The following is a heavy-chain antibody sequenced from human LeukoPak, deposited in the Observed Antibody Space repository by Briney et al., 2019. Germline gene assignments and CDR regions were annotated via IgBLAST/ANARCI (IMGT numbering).Heavy chain of an antibody. CDR3: ARQARGYSGYEPYYYHYMDV. V-gene: IGHV4-34*01. D-gene: IGHD5-12*01. Sequence: SETLSLTCAVYGESFSAYYWSWIRQPPGKGLEWIGEINHSGGTNYNPSLKSRVTISVDTSKNQFSLKLSSVTAADTAVYYCARQARGYSGYEPYYYHYMDVWGKGTTVTVSS. CDR2: INHSGGT. CDR1: GESFSAYY. J-gene: IGHJ6*03.